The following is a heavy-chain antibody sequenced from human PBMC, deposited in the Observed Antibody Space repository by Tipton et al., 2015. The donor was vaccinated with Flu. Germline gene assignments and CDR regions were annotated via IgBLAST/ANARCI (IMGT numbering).Heavy chain of an antibody. CDR1: GFIFSTYE. CDR2: ISATSDST. D-gene: IGHD3-10*01. V-gene: IGHV3-23*01. CDR3: AKNARYYHDSGTLDY. Sequence: SLRLSCAASGFIFSTYEMNWVRQAPGKGLEWVSTISATSDSTYYADSVRGRFTISRDNSKNTLFLQMNGLSADDTAIYYCAKNARYYHDSGTLDYWGQGTLVTVFS. J-gene: IGHJ4*02.